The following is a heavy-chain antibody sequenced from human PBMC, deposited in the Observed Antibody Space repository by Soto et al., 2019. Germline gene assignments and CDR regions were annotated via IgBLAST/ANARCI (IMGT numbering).Heavy chain of an antibody. CDR2: IYPGDSET. Sequence: GYRWTNYWLGWVRKMHRKGLEWMGIIYPGDSETRYSPSFQGQVTISADKSISTAYLQWNSLKASDTAIYYCARVPTAAATRFYYYAMDVWAQGTTVTVYS. D-gene: IGHD6-13*01. J-gene: IGHJ6*01. CDR3: ARVPTAAATRFYYYAMDV. V-gene: IGHV5-51*01. CDR1: GYRWTNYW.